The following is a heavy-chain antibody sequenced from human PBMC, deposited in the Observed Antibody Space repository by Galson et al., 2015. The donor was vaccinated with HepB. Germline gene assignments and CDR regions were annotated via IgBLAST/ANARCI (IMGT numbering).Heavy chain of an antibody. CDR1: GFTFSNYA. CDR3: AKDIVVVPTTNYYYYYGMDV. D-gene: IGHD2-2*01. CDR2: ISDSAYNT. J-gene: IGHJ6*02. V-gene: IGHV3-23*01. Sequence: SLRLSCAASGFTFSNYAMNWVRQAPGKGLEWVSGISDSAYNTYYADSEKGRFTISRDNSKNTLYLQMNSLRAEDTAVYYCAKDIVVVPTTNYYYYYGMDVWGQGTTVTVSS.